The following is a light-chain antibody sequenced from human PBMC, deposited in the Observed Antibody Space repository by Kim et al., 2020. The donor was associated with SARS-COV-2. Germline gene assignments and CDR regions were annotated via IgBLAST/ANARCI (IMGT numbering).Light chain of an antibody. J-gene: IGLJ2*01. CDR1: SSDIGSHNR. CDR3: SSYSSSATYVL. CDR2: EVF. Sequence: QSALTQPPSVSGSPGQSVTISCTGTSSDIGSHNRISWYQQPPGTAPKLIIYEVFNRPSEVPHRFSGSKSGNTASLTISGLQAEDEADYYCSSYSSSATYVLFGGGTQLTVL. V-gene: IGLV2-18*02.